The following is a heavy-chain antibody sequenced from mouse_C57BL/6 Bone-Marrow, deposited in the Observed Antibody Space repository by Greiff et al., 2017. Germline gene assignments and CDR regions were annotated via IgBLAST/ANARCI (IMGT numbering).Heavy chain of an antibody. J-gene: IGHJ3*01. V-gene: IGHV1-54*01. CDR1: GYAFTNYL. Sequence: QVQLKESGAELVRPGTSVKVSCKASGYAFTNYLIEWVKQRPGQGLEWIGVINPGSGGTNYNEKFKGKATLTADKSSSTAYMQLSSLTSEDSAVYCCARSRSSGPFAYWGQGTLVTVSA. CDR2: INPGSGGT. CDR3: ARSRSSGPFAY. D-gene: IGHD3-2*02.